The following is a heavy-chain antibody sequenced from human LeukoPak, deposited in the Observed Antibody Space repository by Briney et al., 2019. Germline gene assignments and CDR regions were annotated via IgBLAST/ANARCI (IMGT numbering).Heavy chain of an antibody. CDR1: GGSISSGGYY. CDR3: ARKGRCSGGSCYYLGDYYYYGMDV. J-gene: IGHJ6*02. D-gene: IGHD2-15*01. CDR2: IYYSGST. V-gene: IGHV4-31*03. Sequence: PSETLSLTCTVSGGSISSGGYYWSWIRQHPGKGLEWIGYIYYSGSTYYNPSLKSRVTISVDTSKNQFSLKLSSVTAADTAVYYCARKGRCSGGSCYYLGDYYYYGMDVWGQGTTVTVSS.